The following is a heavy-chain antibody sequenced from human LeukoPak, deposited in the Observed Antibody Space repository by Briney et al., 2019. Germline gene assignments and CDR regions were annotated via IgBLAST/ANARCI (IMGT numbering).Heavy chain of an antibody. D-gene: IGHD3-10*01. J-gene: IGHJ4*02. CDR3: ARLVGAPQVYYFDY. CDR2: IYYSGST. V-gene: IGHV4-39*01. CDR1: GGSISSSTY. Sequence: SETLSLTCTVSGGSISSSTYWGWIRQTPGRGLEWIGTIYYSGSTYYNPPLKSRVTISVDTSKSHFSLRLSSVTAADTAVYYCARLVGAPQVYYFDYWGQGTLVTVSS.